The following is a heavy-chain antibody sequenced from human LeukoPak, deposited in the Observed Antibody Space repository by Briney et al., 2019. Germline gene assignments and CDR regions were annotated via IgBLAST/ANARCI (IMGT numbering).Heavy chain of an antibody. J-gene: IGHJ4*02. V-gene: IGHV4-34*01. Sequence: PSETLPLTCAVDGGSFSGGYWSWLRQPPGEGPKWIGEINHSGSTNYNPSLTSRVTISVDTSKNQFSLKLTAVTAADTAVYYCARRPLCNSTSCRRFDYWGQGTLVTVSS. CDR1: GGSFSGGY. D-gene: IGHD2-2*01. CDR2: INHSGST. CDR3: ARRPLCNSTSCRRFDY.